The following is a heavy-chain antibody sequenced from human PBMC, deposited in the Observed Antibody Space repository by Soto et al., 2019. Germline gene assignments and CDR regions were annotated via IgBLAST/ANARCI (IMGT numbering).Heavy chain of an antibody. CDR2: INPSGGST. CDR1: GYTFTSYY. CDR3: ARGGRIVGATRVRTRVYYFDY. D-gene: IGHD1-26*01. Sequence: ASVKVSCKASGYTFTSYYMHWVRQAPGQGLEWMGIINPSGGSTSYAQKFQGRVTMTRDTSTSTVYMELSSLRSEDTAVYYCARGGRIVGATRVRTRVYYFDYWGQGTLVTVSS. V-gene: IGHV1-46*01. J-gene: IGHJ4*02.